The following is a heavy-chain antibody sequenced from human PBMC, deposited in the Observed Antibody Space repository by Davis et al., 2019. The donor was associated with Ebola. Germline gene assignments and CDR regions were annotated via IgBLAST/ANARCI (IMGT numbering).Heavy chain of an antibody. CDR3: AREHDNAEGGGSFYYHYVLDV. CDR2: LWYDENEK. V-gene: IGHV3-33*01. CDR1: GFTFGSYA. Sequence: GGSLRLSCAASGFTFGSYAIHWVRQAPGKGLEWVAVLWYDENEKYYGDSVKGRFTISRDNSHNILYLQMNNLRVEDTAVYYCAREHDNAEGGGSFYYHYVLDVWGQGSAVTVSS. J-gene: IGHJ6*02. D-gene: IGHD3-16*01.